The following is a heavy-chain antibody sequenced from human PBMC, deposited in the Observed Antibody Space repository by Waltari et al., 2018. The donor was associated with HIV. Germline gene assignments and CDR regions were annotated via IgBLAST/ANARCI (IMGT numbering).Heavy chain of an antibody. D-gene: IGHD3-22*01. CDR1: GLTLSPYA. CDR3: ARDGHFYDSRPLDY. Sequence: VQLVESGGGLGQPGMSLRRYRAASGLTLSPYAMHWVRQAPGKGLEWVAIISYGGRNKYYADSVKGRFTISRDNSKNTVYLQMNSLRGEDTAVYYCARDGHFYDSRPLDYWGQGTLVTVSS. J-gene: IGHJ4*02. CDR2: ISYGGRNK. V-gene: IGHV3-30*04.